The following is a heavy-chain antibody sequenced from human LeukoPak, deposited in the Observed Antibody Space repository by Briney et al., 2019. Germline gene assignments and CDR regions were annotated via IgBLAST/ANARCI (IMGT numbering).Heavy chain of an antibody. J-gene: IGHJ4*02. Sequence: NPGGSLRLSCAAPGFSFSDYYMSWIRQAPGKGLEWLSYISSSGSTLYYADSVKGRFTISRDNAKNSLYLQMNSLRAEDTAVYYCARVADYCSGGICYSEYFDYWGQGTLVPVSS. V-gene: IGHV3-11*01. CDR2: ISSSGSTL. CDR3: ARVADYCSGGICYSEYFDY. CDR1: GFSFSDYY. D-gene: IGHD2-15*01.